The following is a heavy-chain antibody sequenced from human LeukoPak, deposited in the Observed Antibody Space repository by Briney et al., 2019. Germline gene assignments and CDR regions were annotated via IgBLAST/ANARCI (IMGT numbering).Heavy chain of an antibody. V-gene: IGHV4-61*02. D-gene: IGHD5-12*01. CDR3: ARTTEGYAGGPGYSYYYYMDV. J-gene: IGHJ6*03. CDR1: GGSISSGSYY. Sequence: SETLSLTCTVSGGSISSGSYYWSWIRQPAGKGLEWIGRIYTSGSTNYNPSLKSRVTISVDTSKNQFSLKLRSVTAADTAVYYCARTTEGYAGGPGYSYYYYMDVWGKGTTVTISS. CDR2: IYTSGST.